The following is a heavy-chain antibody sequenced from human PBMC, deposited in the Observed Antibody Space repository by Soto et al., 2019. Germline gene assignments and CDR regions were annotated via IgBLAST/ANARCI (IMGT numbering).Heavy chain of an antibody. CDR1: GFTFSSYA. CDR2: ISSNGGST. J-gene: IGHJ4*02. Sequence: GGSLRLSCAASGFTFSSYAMSWVRQAPGKGLEYVSAISSNGGSTYYANSVKGRFTISRDNSKNTLYLQMGSLRAEDMAVYYCARVAAAGTNVHSDYWGQGTLVTVSS. V-gene: IGHV3-64*01. D-gene: IGHD6-13*01. CDR3: ARVAAAGTNVHSDY.